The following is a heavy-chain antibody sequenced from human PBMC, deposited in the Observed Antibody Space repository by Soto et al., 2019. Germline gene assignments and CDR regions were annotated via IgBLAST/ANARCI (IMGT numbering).Heavy chain of an antibody. Sequence: ASVKVSCKASGYTFTSYYIHWVRQAPGQGLEWMGVINPSGGTSTSAQKFQGRVTMTTDTSTSTASLELSSLRSKDTAVFSCARDPKSRYGHNSPESYYFGVYVRGQGTRGTVCS. D-gene: IGHD5-18*01. CDR1: GYTFTSYY. J-gene: IGHJ6*02. CDR2: INPSGGTS. V-gene: IGHV1-46*01. CDR3: ARDPKSRYGHNSPESYYFGVYV.